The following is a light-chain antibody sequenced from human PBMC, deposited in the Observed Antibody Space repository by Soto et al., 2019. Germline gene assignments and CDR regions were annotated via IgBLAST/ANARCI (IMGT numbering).Light chain of an antibody. Sequence: RVPKCRSQVPASVSNKVNITCRATKTIHRYLNWYQKKPGKAPKVLIYAASTLQSGVPSRFSGIGSGTDFTLTISILQPEDFSTYYFLQSYSAPRTFGQGTKVDIK. CDR2: AAS. J-gene: IGKJ1*01. CDR1: KTIHRY. CDR3: LQSYSAPRT. V-gene: IGKV1-39*01.